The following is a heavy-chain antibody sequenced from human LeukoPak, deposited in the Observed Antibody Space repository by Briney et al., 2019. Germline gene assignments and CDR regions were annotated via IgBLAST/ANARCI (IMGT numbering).Heavy chain of an antibody. D-gene: IGHD5-18*01. V-gene: IGHV1-18*04. CDR1: GYSFTSNY. Sequence: ASVKVSCKASGYSFTSNYIHWVRQAPGQGLEWMGWISAYNGNTNYAQKLQGRVTMTTDTSTSTAYMELRSLRSDDTAVYYCATTSGYSYGFDYWGQGTLVTVSS. CDR3: ATTSGYSYGFDY. CDR2: ISAYNGNT. J-gene: IGHJ4*02.